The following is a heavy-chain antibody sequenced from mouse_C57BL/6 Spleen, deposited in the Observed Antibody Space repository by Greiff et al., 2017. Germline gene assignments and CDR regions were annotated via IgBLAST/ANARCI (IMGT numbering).Heavy chain of an antibody. CDR2: IYPGDGDT. D-gene: IGHD2-1*01. Sequence: QVQLKQSGAELVKPGASVKISCKASGYAFSSYWMNWVKQRPGKGLEWIGQIYPGDGDTNYNGKFKGKATLAADKSSSTAYMQLSSLTSEDSAVYFCARMGVKLTWFAYWGQGILVTVAA. J-gene: IGHJ3*01. CDR3: ARMGVKLTWFAY. CDR1: GYAFSSYW. V-gene: IGHV1-80*01.